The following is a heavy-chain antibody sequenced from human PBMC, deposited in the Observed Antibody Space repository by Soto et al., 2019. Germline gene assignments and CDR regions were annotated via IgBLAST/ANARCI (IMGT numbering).Heavy chain of an antibody. D-gene: IGHD3-16*01. V-gene: IGHV3-53*01. CDR3: ARDGRGLGKLSLFEY. CDR1: GFNVNTDY. CDR2: IYNGEST. Sequence: DVQLVESGGGLIQPGGSLRLSCAASGFNVNTDYMNWVRQTPGKGLEWVSFIYNGESTHYADSVKGRFTISSDKSKNTLYLQMNSLRVEDTAVYYCARDGRGLGKLSLFEYWGQGTLVTVSS. J-gene: IGHJ4*02.